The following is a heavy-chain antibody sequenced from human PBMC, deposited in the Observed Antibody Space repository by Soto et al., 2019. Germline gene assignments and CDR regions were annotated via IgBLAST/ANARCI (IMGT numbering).Heavy chain of an antibody. CDR2: ISGGGDST. CDR1: VFTFSTNS. Sequence: WWSLRLSCSASVFTFSTNSMTWVRQAPGKGLEWVCGISGGGDSTHYADSVKGRFTISRDNSKNMVYLQMNSLTADDTAVYFCSKWDGYGDQWGQGTLVTVSS. CDR3: SKWDGYGDQ. J-gene: IGHJ5*02. V-gene: IGHV3-23*01. D-gene: IGHD5-12*01.